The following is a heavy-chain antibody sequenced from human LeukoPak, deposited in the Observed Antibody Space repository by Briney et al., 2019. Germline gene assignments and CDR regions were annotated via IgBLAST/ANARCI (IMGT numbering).Heavy chain of an antibody. CDR3: AVAAAGRGDAFDI. CDR2: INPNSGGT. V-gene: IGHV1-2*02. Sequence: GASVTVSCKASGYTFTGYYMHWVRQAPGQGREWMGWINPNSGGTNYAQKFQGRVTMTRDTSISTAYMELSRLRSDDTAVYYCAVAAAGRGDAFDIWGQGTMVTVSS. CDR1: GYTFTGYY. J-gene: IGHJ3*02. D-gene: IGHD6-13*01.